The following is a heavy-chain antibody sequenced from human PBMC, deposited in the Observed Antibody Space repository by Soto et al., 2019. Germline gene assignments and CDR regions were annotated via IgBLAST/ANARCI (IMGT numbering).Heavy chain of an antibody. CDR1: GFTFSSYN. V-gene: IGHV3-48*01. D-gene: IGHD2-15*01. J-gene: IGHJ3*02. Sequence: GGSLRLSCAASGFTFSSYNMNWVRQAPGKGLEWVSYISSSSSTIYYADSVKGRFTISRDNAKNSLYLQMNSLRAEDTAVYYCASDATLGAFDIWGQGTMVTVSS. CDR3: ASDATLGAFDI. CDR2: ISSSSSTI.